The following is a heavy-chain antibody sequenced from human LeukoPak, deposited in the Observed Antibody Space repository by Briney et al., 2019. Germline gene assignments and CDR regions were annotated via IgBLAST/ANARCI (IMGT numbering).Heavy chain of an antibody. CDR2: IWYDGNNK. CDR3: ARDHSRGWNLGAPNGYFDY. V-gene: IGHV3-33*01. D-gene: IGHD6-19*01. CDR1: GFTFSSFG. J-gene: IGHJ4*02. Sequence: GGSLRLSCEASGFTFSSFGIRWDRQAPGKGRGWVSVIWYDGNNKDYADSVKGRFNISGDNSRNPLYLQMNSLRVDDTAVYYCARDHSRGWNLGAPNGYFDYWGQGTLVTVSS.